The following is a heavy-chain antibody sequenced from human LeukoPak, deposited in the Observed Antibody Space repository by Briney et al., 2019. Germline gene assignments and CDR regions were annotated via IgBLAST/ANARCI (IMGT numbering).Heavy chain of an antibody. J-gene: IGHJ6*02. Sequence: ASVKVSCKASGYTFTSYGISWVRQAPGQGLEWMGWISAYNGNTNYAQKLQGRVTMTTDTSTSTAYMELRSLRSDDTAVYYCARDYTYDSSGYWQSYYYYYGMDAWGQGTTVTVSS. CDR3: ARDYTYDSSGYWQSYYYYYGMDA. CDR1: GYTFTSYG. CDR2: ISAYNGNT. V-gene: IGHV1-18*01. D-gene: IGHD3-22*01.